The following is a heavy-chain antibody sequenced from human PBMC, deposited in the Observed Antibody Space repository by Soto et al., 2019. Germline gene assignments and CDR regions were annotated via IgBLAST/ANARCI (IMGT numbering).Heavy chain of an antibody. J-gene: IGHJ4*02. CDR2: HYFSGRT. CDR1: GDSVSSGSYY. CDR3: ASVWSGNSGALHLLGC. Sequence: SETLSLTCTVSGDSVSSGSYYWSCIRQPPGQGLEWIGYHYFSGRTKYNPSLKSRVTISVDRSKNQFSLRLSSVTTADTAVYYCASVWSGNSGALHLLGCCGQGTLVIFAS. V-gene: IGHV4-61*01. D-gene: IGHD3-3*01.